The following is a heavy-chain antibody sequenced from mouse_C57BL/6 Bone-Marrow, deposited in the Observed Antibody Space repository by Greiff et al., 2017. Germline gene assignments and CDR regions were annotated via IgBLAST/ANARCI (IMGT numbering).Heavy chain of an antibody. CDR2: IWGVGST. Sequence: VMLVESGPGLVAPSQSLSITCTVSGFSLTSYGVDWVRQSPGKGLEWLGVIWGVGSTNYNSALKSRLSISKDNSKSQVFLKMNSLQTDDTAMYYCARLRHAMDYWGQGTSVTVSS. CDR3: ARLRHAMDY. CDR1: GFSLTSYG. J-gene: IGHJ4*01. V-gene: IGHV2-6*01.